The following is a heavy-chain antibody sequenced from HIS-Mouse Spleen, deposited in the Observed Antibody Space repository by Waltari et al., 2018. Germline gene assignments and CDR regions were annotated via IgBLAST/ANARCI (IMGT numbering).Heavy chain of an antibody. CDR2: ILYDGSNK. Sequence: QVQLVESGGGVVQPGRSLRLSCAASGFTFSSYGMHWVRQAPGKGLEWVAVILYDGSNKYYADSVKGRFTISRDNSKNTLYLQMNSLRAEDTAVYYCAKEGRLGSWYFDLWGRGTLVTVSS. V-gene: IGHV3-33*06. CDR1: GFTFSSYG. CDR3: AKEGRLGSWYFDL. J-gene: IGHJ2*01. D-gene: IGHD6-19*01.